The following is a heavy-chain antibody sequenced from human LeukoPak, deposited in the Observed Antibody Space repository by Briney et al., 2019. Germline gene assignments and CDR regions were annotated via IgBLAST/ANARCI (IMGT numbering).Heavy chain of an antibody. Sequence: AGGSLRLSCAASGFIFSNYGMHWVRQAPGKGLEWVAFIRFDGSDKYYADSVKGQFTISRDNSKNTLYLQMNSLRAEDTAVYYCARVQSGSYHTRNWFDPWGQGTLVTVSS. J-gene: IGHJ5*02. V-gene: IGHV3-30*02. CDR3: ARVQSGSYHTRNWFDP. CDR1: GFIFSNYG. D-gene: IGHD1-26*01. CDR2: IRFDGSDK.